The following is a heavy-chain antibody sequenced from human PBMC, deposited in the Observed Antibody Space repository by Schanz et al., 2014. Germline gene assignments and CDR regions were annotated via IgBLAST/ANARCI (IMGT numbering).Heavy chain of an antibody. D-gene: IGHD1-26*01. V-gene: IGHV3-30*04. CDR1: GFTFSRYA. J-gene: IGHJ4*02. Sequence: VQLVESGGGLVQPGGSLRLSCAASGFTFSRYAMHWVRQAPGKGLEWVAVISNDGSDEHYADSVKGRFTISRDNSKNTLYLQMNSLRPEDTAVYYCAKEGSIYWDRSVDYWGQGTLVTVSS. CDR3: AKEGSIYWDRSVDY. CDR2: ISNDGSDE.